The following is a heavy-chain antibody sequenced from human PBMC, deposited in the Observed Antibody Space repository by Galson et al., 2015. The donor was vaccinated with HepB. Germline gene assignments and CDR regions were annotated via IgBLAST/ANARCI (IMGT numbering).Heavy chain of an antibody. V-gene: IGHV3-30*18. D-gene: IGHD2-2*02. CDR3: AKVMIPAAILAAFDI. Sequence: SLRLSCAASGFTFSSYGMHWVRQAPGKGLEWVAVISYDGSNKYYADSVKGRFTISRDNSKNTLYLQMNSLRAEDTAVYYCAKVMIPAAILAAFDIWGQGTMVTVSS. CDR2: ISYDGSNK. J-gene: IGHJ3*02. CDR1: GFTFSSYG.